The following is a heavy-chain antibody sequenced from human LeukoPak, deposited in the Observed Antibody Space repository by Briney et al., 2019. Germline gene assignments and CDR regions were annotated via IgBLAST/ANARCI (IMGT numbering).Heavy chain of an antibody. CDR2: INHSGST. CDR3: ARRQGTRWDV. J-gene: IGHJ6*04. Sequence: SETLSLTCAVYGGSFSGYYWSWIRQPPGKGLEWIGEINHSGSTNYNPSLKSRVTISVDTSKNQFSLKLSSVTAADTAVYYCARRQGTRWDVWGKGTTVTISS. V-gene: IGHV4-34*01. CDR1: GGSFSGYY.